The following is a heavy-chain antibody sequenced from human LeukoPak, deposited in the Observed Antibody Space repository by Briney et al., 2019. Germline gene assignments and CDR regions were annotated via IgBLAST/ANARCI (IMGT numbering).Heavy chain of an antibody. J-gene: IGHJ6*02. CDR2: ISYDGSNK. Sequence: GRSLRLSCAAPGFTFSSYAMHWVRQAPGKGLEWVAVISYDGSNKYYADSVKGRFTISRDNSKNTLYLQMNSLRAEDTAVYYCARPLHTVTWGCMDVWGQGTTVTVSS. D-gene: IGHD4-17*01. V-gene: IGHV3-30-3*01. CDR1: GFTFSSYA. CDR3: ARPLHTVTWGCMDV.